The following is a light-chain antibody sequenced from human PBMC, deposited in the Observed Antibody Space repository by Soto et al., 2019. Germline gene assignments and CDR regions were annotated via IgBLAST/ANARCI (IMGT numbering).Light chain of an antibody. Sequence: DIQMTQSPSSLSASVGDRVTITCRASQTISSYLYWYQQKPGKAPKLLIYAASILQNGVPSRFSGSGSGTDFTLTISSLQSEDFASYYCQQSHIIPYTFGQGTKLEIK. CDR1: QTISSY. J-gene: IGKJ2*01. CDR3: QQSHIIPYT. V-gene: IGKV1-39*01. CDR2: AAS.